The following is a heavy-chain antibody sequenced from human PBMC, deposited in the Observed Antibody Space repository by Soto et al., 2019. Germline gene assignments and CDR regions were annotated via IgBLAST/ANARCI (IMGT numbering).Heavy chain of an antibody. CDR1: GFTFSDHY. J-gene: IGHJ3*02. CDR2: VRDKANSYTT. CDR3: ARLLAYCGGDCHSFAFDI. Sequence: DVQLVESGGGFVQPGGSLRLSCAASGFTFSDHYIEWVRQAPGKGLEWVGRVRDKANSYTTDYGASVKGRFTISRDDSKNSAYLQMSILKIEDTAVYYCARLLAYCGGDCHSFAFDIWGLGTMVTVSS. D-gene: IGHD2-21*02. V-gene: IGHV3-72*01.